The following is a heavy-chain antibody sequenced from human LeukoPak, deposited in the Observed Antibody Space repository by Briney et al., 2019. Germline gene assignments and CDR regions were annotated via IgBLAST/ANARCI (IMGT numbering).Heavy chain of an antibody. J-gene: IGHJ4*02. CDR3: ASGGDYGDYSN. CDR2: MYSGGRT. V-gene: IGHV3-53*01. Sequence: GGSLRLSCAASGFTFSSYLMHWVRQAPGKGLEWVSVMYSGGRTFYADSVKGRFTISRDSSKNTLYLQMNSLRAEDTAVYFCASGGDYGDYSNWGQGTLVTVSS. D-gene: IGHD4-17*01. CDR1: GFTFSSYL.